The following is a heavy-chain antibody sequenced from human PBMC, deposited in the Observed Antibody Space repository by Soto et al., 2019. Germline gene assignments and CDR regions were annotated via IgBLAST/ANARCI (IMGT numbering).Heavy chain of an antibody. D-gene: IGHD6-13*01. CDR1: GYSISSGYY. J-gene: IGHJ5*02. V-gene: IGHV4-38-2*01. CDR3: ARSLLTSSWYAGS. Sequence: SETLSLTCVVSGYSISSGYYWGWIRQPPGKGLEWIGSIYHSGTTYYNPSLNSRVTISLDTSRNQFSLKLTSVTAADTAVYCCARSLLTSSWYAGSWGQGTLVTVSS. CDR2: IYHSGTT.